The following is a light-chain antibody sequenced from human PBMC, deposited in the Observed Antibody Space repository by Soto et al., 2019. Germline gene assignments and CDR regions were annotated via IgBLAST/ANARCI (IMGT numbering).Light chain of an antibody. CDR1: QDISTY. V-gene: IGKV1-9*01. CDR3: QQLNNLPFT. CDR2: EAS. Sequence: DIQLTQSPSFLSASVGDRVTITCRASQDISTYLAWYQQKPGKAPKLMIYEASTLQNGVPSRFSGRGSGTDFTLTISGLLPEDFATYHCQQLNNLPFTFGRGARLETK. J-gene: IGKJ5*01.